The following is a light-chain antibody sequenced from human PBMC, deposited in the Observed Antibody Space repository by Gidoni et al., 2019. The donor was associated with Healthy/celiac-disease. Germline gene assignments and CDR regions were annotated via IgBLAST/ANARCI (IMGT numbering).Light chain of an antibody. V-gene: IGKV4-1*01. J-gene: IGKJ2*04. CDR1: PSVLYSSNNKNY. Sequence: DIVMTPSPASLAVSLGERATINCKSSPSVLYSSNNKNYIAWYQQKPGQPPKLLIYWASTRESGVPDRFSGSGSGTDFTLTISSLQAEDVAVYYCQQYYSTPCSFGQGTKLEIK. CDR2: WAS. CDR3: QQYYSTPCS.